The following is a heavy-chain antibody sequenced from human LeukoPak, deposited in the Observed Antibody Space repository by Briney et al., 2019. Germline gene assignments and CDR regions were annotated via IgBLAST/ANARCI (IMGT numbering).Heavy chain of an antibody. J-gene: IGHJ6*02. V-gene: IGHV1-69*13. Sequence: GASVKVSCKASGGTFSSYAISWVRQAPGQGLEWMGGIIPIFGTANYAQKFQGRVTITADESTSTAYMELSSLRSEDTAVYYCARARTIFGVVAAVTYYYGTDVWGQGTTVTVSS. CDR1: GGTFSSYA. D-gene: IGHD3-3*01. CDR2: IIPIFGTA. CDR3: ARARTIFGVVAAVTYYYGTDV.